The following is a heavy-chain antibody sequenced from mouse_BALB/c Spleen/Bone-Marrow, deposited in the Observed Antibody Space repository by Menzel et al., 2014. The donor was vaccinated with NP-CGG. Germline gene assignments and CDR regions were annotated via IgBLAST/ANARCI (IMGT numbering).Heavy chain of an antibody. CDR2: IYPGDGDT. J-gene: IGHJ2*01. V-gene: IGHV1-80*01. CDR3: ARGGISVDY. Sequence: VKVVDSGAELVRPGSSVKISCESSGYVFSTYWINWVKQRPGQGLEWIGQIYPGDGDTDYNGKFKDKATLTADESSNTAYMQLSSLTSEDSAVYFCARGGISVDYWGQGTTLTVSS. CDR1: GYVFSTYW.